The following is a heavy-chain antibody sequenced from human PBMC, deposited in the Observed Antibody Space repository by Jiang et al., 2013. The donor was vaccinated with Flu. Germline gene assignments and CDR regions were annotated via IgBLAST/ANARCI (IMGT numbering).Heavy chain of an antibody. CDR3: ARSGDFWNALGTLFCR. CDR1: GFNFWTLS. Sequence: VQLVESGGGVVQPGRSLRLSCETTGFNFWTLSMHWVRQAPGKGLEWVAVIWHNGGQKYYADSVEGRFTVSRDNSRNILYLDMNSLTMEDSAVYYCARSGDFWNALGTLFCRWGQGTLVTVS. CDR2: IWHNGGQK. V-gene: IGHV3-33*01. J-gene: IGHJ4*02. D-gene: IGHD3-3*01.